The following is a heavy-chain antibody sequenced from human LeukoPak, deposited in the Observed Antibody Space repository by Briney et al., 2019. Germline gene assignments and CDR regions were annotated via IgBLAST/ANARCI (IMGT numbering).Heavy chain of an antibody. D-gene: IGHD2-21*02. CDR1: GFSFSDYR. CDR2: LWNDGSNK. CDR3: AKVGATAKPYYYYYYGMDV. V-gene: IGHV3-33*06. J-gene: IGHJ6*02. Sequence: GRSLRLSCAASGFSFSDYRMHWVRQTPDKGLEWVALLWNDGSNKYYADSVKGRFTISRDNSKNTLFLQMNSLKDEDTAVYYCAKVGATAKPYYYYYYGMDVWGQGTTVTVSS.